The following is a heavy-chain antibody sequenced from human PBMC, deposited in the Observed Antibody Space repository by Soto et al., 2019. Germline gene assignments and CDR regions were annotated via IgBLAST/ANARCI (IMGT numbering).Heavy chain of an antibody. CDR1: GDSVSSNSAA. J-gene: IGHJ6*02. CDR2: TYYRSKWYN. D-gene: IGHD3-3*01. Sequence: SQTLSLTCAISGDSVSSNSAAWNWIRQSPSRGLEWLGRTYYRSKWYNDCAVSVKSRITINPDTSKNQFSLQLRSVTPEDTAVYYCARGGDFWSGSHNYYYYGMDVWGQGTTVTVSS. V-gene: IGHV6-1*01. CDR3: ARGGDFWSGSHNYYYYGMDV.